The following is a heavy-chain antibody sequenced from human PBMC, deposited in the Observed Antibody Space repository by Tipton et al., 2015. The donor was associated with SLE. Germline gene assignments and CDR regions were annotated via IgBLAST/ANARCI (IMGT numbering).Heavy chain of an antibody. CDR3: ARSFPLNDN. CDR2: SNDSGKT. J-gene: IGHJ4*02. V-gene: IGHV4-34*01. Sequence: GLVKPSETLSLTCAVYGGSLSGHYWSWIRQTPGKGLECIGESNDSGKTNYNPALKSRATISVDTSRNQFSLRLTSVTAADTAVYHCARSFPLNDNWGQGTLVTVSS. CDR1: GGSLSGHY.